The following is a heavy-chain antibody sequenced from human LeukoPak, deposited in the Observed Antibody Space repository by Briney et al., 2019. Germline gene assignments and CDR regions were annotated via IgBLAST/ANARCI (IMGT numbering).Heavy chain of an antibody. J-gene: IGHJ6*03. V-gene: IGHV3-23*01. CDR3: AKGGAVSSKSITMVRGTRRYYYYMDV. Sequence: PGGSLRLSCAASGFIFSHYGMTWVRQAPGKGLEWVSGMSDSGTNTYYADSVKGRFTISRDNSKNTLYLQMNSLRAEDTAVYYCAKGGAVSSKSITMVRGTRRYYYYMDVWGKGTTVTISS. CDR2: MSDSGTNT. D-gene: IGHD3-10*01. CDR1: GFIFSHYG.